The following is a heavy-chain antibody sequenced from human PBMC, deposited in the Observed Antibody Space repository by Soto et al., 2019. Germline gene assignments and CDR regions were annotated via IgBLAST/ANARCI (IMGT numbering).Heavy chain of an antibody. Sequence: SETLSLTCTVSGGSISSGGYYWSWIRQHPGKGLEWIGYIYYSGSTYYNPSLKSRVTISVDTSKNQFSLKLSSVTAADTAVYYCARMVGMDTAMPLVDYWGQGTLVTVSS. CDR3: ARMVGMDTAMPLVDY. V-gene: IGHV4-31*03. J-gene: IGHJ4*02. CDR1: GGSISSGGYY. CDR2: IYYSGST. D-gene: IGHD5-18*01.